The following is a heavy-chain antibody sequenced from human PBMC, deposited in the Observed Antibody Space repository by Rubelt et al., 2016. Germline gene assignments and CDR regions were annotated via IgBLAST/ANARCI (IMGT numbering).Heavy chain of an antibody. Sequence: SYGMNWVRQAPGKGLEWVAVISYDGSNKYYVDSVKGRFTISRDNAKNSLYLQMNSLRAEDTAVYYCALQKTPRGYSGSWFDAFDIWGQGTMVTVSS. J-gene: IGHJ3*02. CDR1: SYG. CDR3: ALQKTPRGYSGSWFDAFDI. CDR2: ISYDGSNK. V-gene: IGHV3-33*05. D-gene: IGHD6-13*01.